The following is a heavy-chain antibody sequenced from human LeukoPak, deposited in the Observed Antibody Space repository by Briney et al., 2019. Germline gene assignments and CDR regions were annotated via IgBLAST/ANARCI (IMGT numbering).Heavy chain of an antibody. J-gene: IGHJ5*02. CDR3: ARDDYGDYWFDP. CDR1: GYTFTGYC. CDR2: INPNSGGT. V-gene: IGHV1-2*02. Sequence: ASVKVSCKASGYTFTGYCMHWVRQAPGQGLEWMGWINPNSGGTNYAQKFQGRVTMTRDTSISTAYMELSRLRSDDTAVYYCARDDYGDYWFDPWGQGTLVTVSS. D-gene: IGHD4-17*01.